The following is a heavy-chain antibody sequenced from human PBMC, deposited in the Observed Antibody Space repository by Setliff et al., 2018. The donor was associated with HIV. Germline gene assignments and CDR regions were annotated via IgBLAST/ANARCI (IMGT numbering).Heavy chain of an antibody. D-gene: IGHD3-22*01. J-gene: IGHJ4*02. CDR2: INHSGST. Sequence: SETLSLTCAVYGGSFSDYYWSWIRQPPGKGLEWIGEINHSGSTNYNPSLKRRVTISVDTSKNQFSLKLSSVTAADTAVYYCARQAWHYDRDGYFIDYWGQGMLVTVSS. CDR3: ARQAWHYDRDGYFIDY. CDR1: GGSFSDYY. V-gene: IGHV4-34*01.